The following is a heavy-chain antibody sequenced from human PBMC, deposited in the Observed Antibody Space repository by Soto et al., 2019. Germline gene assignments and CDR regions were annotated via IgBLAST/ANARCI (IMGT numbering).Heavy chain of an antibody. J-gene: IGHJ5*02. CDR3: AKRGVDTFGLSS. V-gene: IGHV3-74*01. CDR1: GFTFSSFW. D-gene: IGHD3-10*01. CDR2: INTDGSST. Sequence: EVQLVESGGGLVQPGGSLRLSCAVSGFTFSSFWMHWVRQAPGEGLVWVSRINTDGSSTSYADSVKGRFTISRDNAKNTLYLQMDSLRVEYTAMYYCAKRGVDTFGLSSWGQGPLVTVSS.